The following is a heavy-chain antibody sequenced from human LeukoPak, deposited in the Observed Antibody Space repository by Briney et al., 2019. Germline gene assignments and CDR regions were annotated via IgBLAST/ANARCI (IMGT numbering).Heavy chain of an antibody. CDR1: GFTVSSNY. CDR3: ARGSLGYCSSTTCSSYGMDV. V-gene: IGHV3-53*01. J-gene: IGHJ6*02. CDR2: IYSGGST. Sequence: GGSLRLSCAASGFTVSSNYMSWVRQAPGKGLEWVSVIYSGGSTYYADSVKGRFTISRDNSKNTLYLQMNSLRAEDTALYYCARGSLGYCSSTTCSSYGMDVWGQGTTVTVSS. D-gene: IGHD2-2*01.